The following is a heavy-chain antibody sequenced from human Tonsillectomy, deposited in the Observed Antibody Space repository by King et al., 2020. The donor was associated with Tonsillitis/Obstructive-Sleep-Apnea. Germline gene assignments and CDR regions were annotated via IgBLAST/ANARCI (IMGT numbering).Heavy chain of an antibody. J-gene: IGHJ4*02. CDR1: GFTFSTSA. Sequence: VQLVESGGGLVQPGGSLRLSCAASGFTFSTSAMGWVRQAPGKGLEWVSAISGSGGRTYYADSVKGRFTIFRDNSNNTLYLQMNSLRADDTAVYYCAKVRYYFDSSGYYSGYDYWGQGTLVTVSS. CDR2: ISGSGGRT. V-gene: IGHV3-23*04. CDR3: AKVRYYFDSSGYYSGYDY. D-gene: IGHD3-22*01.